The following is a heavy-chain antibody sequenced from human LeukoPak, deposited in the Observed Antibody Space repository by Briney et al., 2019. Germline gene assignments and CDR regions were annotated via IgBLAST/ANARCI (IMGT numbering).Heavy chain of an antibody. V-gene: IGHV3-23*01. Sequence: GGSLRLSCAASGFTFSSYATSWVRQAPGKGLEWVSAISGSGGSTYYADSVKGRFTISRDNSKNTLYLQMNSLRAEDTAVYYCAKDPGVLVVPAARELFDPWGQGTLVTVSS. CDR2: ISGSGGST. CDR1: GFTFSSYA. CDR3: AKDPGVLVVPAARELFDP. D-gene: IGHD2-2*01. J-gene: IGHJ5*02.